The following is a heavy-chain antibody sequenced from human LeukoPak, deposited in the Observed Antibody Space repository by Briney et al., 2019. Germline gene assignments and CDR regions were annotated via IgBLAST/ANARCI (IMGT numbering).Heavy chain of an antibody. D-gene: IGHD3-10*01. CDR1: GGSFSGYY. Sequence: SGTLSLTCAVYGGSFSGYYWSWIRQPPGKGLEWIGEINHSGSTNYNPSLKSRVTISVDTSKNQFSLKLSSVTAADTAVYYCARGSPYGRNWFDPWGQGTLVTVSS. V-gene: IGHV4-34*01. CDR2: INHSGST. CDR3: ARGSPYGRNWFDP. J-gene: IGHJ5*02.